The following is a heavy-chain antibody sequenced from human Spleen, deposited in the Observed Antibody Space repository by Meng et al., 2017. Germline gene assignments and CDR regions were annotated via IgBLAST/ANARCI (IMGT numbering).Heavy chain of an antibody. J-gene: IGHJ4*02. CDR2: IIPIFGTA. V-gene: IGHV1-69*01. Sequence: VQQVQAGAEVKKPGSSVKVSSKASGGTFSSYAISWVRQAPGQGLEWMGGIIPIFGTANYAQKFQGRVTITADESTSTAYMELSSLRSEDTAVYYCARIQYGSGSYYSDYWGQGTLVTVSS. D-gene: IGHD3-10*01. CDR1: GGTFSSYA. CDR3: ARIQYGSGSYYSDY.